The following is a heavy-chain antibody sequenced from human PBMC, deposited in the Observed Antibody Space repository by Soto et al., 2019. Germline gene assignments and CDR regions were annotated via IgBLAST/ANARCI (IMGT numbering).Heavy chain of an antibody. CDR3: ARVYVWNCISTSCPFDY. V-gene: IGHV4-34*01. CDR1: GGSFSGYY. J-gene: IGHJ4*02. Sequence: PSETLSLTCAVYGGSFSGYYWTWIRQPPGTGLEWIGETNHSGSTNYNPSLKSRVTISVDTSKNQFSLKLTSVTAADTAVYYCARVYVWNCISTSCPFDYWSQGTLVTVSS. CDR2: TNHSGST. D-gene: IGHD2-2*01.